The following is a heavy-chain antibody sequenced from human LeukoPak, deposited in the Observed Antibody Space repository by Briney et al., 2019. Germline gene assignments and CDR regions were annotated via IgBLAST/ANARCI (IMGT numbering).Heavy chain of an antibody. CDR1: GFTFRNYG. CDR3: ARPVVLGAYLRGAYYFDS. CDR2: KWYDGSDK. V-gene: IGHV3-33*01. J-gene: IGHJ4*02. D-gene: IGHD3-16*01. Sequence: GESVRLFRAAWGFTFRNYGMHWVGQATGKGVVGVAVKWYDGSDKYHADSVKGRFTISRDNSKNTLYLQMNSLRVEDTAVYYCARPVVLGAYLRGAYYFDSWGQGTVVTVSS.